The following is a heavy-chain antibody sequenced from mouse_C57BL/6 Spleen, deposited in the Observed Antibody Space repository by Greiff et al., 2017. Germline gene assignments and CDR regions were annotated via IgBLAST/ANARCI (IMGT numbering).Heavy chain of an antibody. CDR2: ISNLAYSI. J-gene: IGHJ3*01. Sequence: DVMLVESGGGLVQPGGSLKLSCAASGFTFSDYGMAWVRQAPRKGPEWVAFISNLAYSIYYADTVTGRFTISRENAKNTLYLEMSSLRSEDTAMYYCARGDYEFAYWGQGTLVTVSA. D-gene: IGHD2-4*01. CDR1: GFTFSDYG. V-gene: IGHV5-15*01. CDR3: ARGDYEFAY.